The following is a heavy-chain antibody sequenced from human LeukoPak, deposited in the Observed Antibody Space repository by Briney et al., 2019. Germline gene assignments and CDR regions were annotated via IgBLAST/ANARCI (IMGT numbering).Heavy chain of an antibody. V-gene: IGHV4-39*01. Sequence: PSETLSLTCTVSGGSISSSSYYWGWIRQPPGKGLEWIGTIYYSGSTYYNPSLKSRVTISVDTSKNQFSLKVSSVTAADPAVYYCARLRRDYYYYYMDVWGKGTTVTVSS. J-gene: IGHJ6*03. CDR1: GGSISSSSYY. CDR3: ARLRRDYYYYYMDV. CDR2: IYYSGST.